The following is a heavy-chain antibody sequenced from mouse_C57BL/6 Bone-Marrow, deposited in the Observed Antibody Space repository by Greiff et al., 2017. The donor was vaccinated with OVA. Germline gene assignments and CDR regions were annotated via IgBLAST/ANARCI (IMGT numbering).Heavy chain of an antibody. CDR3: ARHVQYDYDEGAYAMDY. J-gene: IGHJ4*01. CDR1: GFNIKDDY. CDR2: FYPGSGSI. V-gene: IGHV1-62-2*01. Sequence: QVQLQQSGAELVRPGASVKLSCTASGFNIKDDYMHWVKQRSGQGLEWIGWFYPGSGSIKYNEKFKDKATLTADKSSSTVYMELSRLTSEDSAVYFCARHVQYDYDEGAYAMDYWGQGTSVTVSS. D-gene: IGHD2-4*01.